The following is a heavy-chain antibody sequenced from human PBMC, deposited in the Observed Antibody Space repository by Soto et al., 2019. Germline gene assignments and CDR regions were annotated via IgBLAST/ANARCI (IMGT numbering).Heavy chain of an antibody. Sequence: SETLSLTCTVSGASINSGGYYWSWIRQLPGKGLEWIGYIHFSGSTYYNPSLESRVTISRDTSQNQFSLQLSSVTAADTAVYYCASGKAWEVLLAYWGQGTLVTVSS. CDR3: ASGKAWEVLLAY. CDR2: IHFSGST. V-gene: IGHV4-31*03. CDR1: GASINSGGYY. D-gene: IGHD1-26*01. J-gene: IGHJ4*02.